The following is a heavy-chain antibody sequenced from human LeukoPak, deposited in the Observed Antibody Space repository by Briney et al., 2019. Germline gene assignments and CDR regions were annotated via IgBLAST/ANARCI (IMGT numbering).Heavy chain of an antibody. V-gene: IGHV1-2*02. CDR1: GYTFTGYY. D-gene: IGHD2-15*01. CDR3: VRSPRDSNLDY. CDR2: INPNSGGT. J-gene: IGHJ4*02. Sequence: GASVKVSCKASGYTFTGYYMHWVRQAPGQGLEWMGWINPNSGGTNYAQKFQGRVTMTRDTSISTAYMELSRLKSEDTAVYYCVRSPRDSNLDYWGQGTLVTVSS.